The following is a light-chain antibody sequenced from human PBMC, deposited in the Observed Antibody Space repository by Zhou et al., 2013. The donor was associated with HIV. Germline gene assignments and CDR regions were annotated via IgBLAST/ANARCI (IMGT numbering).Light chain of an antibody. V-gene: IGKV3D-20*02. CDR1: QSISSNY. J-gene: IGKJ2*04. Sequence: EIVLTQSPGIVSLSPGERVTLSCRASQSISSNYLAWYQQKPGQAPRLLIYDTSNRATGIPARFSGSGSGTNFTLTISSLEPEDFAVYYCQQYNNWPCSFGQGTKLEIK. CDR2: DTS. CDR3: QQYNNWPCS.